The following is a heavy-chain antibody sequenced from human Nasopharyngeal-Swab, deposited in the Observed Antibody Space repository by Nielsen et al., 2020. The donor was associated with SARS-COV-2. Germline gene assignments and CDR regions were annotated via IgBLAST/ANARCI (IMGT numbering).Heavy chain of an antibody. CDR3: ARRGYGSGSSKYYFDY. J-gene: IGHJ4*02. CDR2: IYYSGST. Sequence: SETLSLTCTVSGGSISSSSYYWGWTRQPPGKGLEWIGSIYYSGSTYYNPSLKSRVTVSVDTSKNQFSLKLSSVTAADTAVYYCARRGYGSGSSKYYFDYWGQGTLVTVSS. D-gene: IGHD3-10*01. V-gene: IGHV4-39*01. CDR1: GGSISSSSYY.